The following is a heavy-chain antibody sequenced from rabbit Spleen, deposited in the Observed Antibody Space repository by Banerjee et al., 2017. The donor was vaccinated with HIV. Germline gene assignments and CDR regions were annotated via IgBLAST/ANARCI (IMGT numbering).Heavy chain of an antibody. Sequence: QEQLEESGGGLVQPEGSLTLTCTASGFSFSSSYYMCWVHQAPGKGLEWMGCIYTGNGKMYYASWAKGRFTISKTSSTTVTLQMTSLTAADTATYFCARDTGTSFSTYGMDLWGPGTLVTVS. V-gene: IGHV1S45*01. CDR3: ARDTGTSFSTYGMDL. J-gene: IGHJ6*01. D-gene: IGHD8-1*01. CDR1: GFSFSSSYY. CDR2: IYTGNGKM.